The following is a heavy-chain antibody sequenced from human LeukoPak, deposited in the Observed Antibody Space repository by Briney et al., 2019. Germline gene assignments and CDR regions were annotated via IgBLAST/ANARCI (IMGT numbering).Heavy chain of an antibody. CDR2: IYSGGST. CDR1: GFTVSSNY. V-gene: IGHV3-53*01. J-gene: IGHJ4*02. CDR3: ARASPGSWGEYFFDY. Sequence: GGSLRLSCAASGFTVSSNYTSWVRQAPGKGLEWVSVIYSGGSTYYADSVKGRFTISRDNSKNTLYLQINSLRAEDTAVYYCARASPGSWGEYFFDYWGQGTLVTVSS. D-gene: IGHD1-26*01.